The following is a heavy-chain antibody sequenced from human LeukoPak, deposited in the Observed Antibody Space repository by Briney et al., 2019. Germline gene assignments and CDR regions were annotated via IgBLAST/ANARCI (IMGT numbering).Heavy chain of an antibody. Sequence: GGSLRLSCAASEFTFSDYYMSWIRQAPGKGLEWLCDISGDSRTIYYTDSVKGRFTISRDNAKNSLYLQMNSLRAEDTAVYYCARDSPWFGELLKAPTNFDYWGQGTLVTVSS. J-gene: IGHJ4*02. CDR2: ISGDSRTI. CDR3: ARDSPWFGELLKAPTNFDY. V-gene: IGHV3-11*04. CDR1: EFTFSDYY. D-gene: IGHD3-10*01.